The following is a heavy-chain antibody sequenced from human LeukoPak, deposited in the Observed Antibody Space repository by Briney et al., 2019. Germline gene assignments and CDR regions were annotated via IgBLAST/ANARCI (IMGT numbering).Heavy chain of an antibody. CDR1: GGSVSSGGFY. CDR2: IYYSGST. Sequence: SETLSLTCIVSGGSVSSGGFYWSCIRQPPEKGLEWIAYIYYSGSTNYNPSLKSRVTISVDTSKNQFSLKLTSVTAADTAVYYCARDRGVGATLPFYWGQGTLVTVSS. D-gene: IGHD1-26*01. V-gene: IGHV4-61*08. J-gene: IGHJ4*02. CDR3: ARDRGVGATLPFY.